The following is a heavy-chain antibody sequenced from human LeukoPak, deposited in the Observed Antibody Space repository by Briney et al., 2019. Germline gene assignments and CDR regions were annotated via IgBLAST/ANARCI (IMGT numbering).Heavy chain of an antibody. J-gene: IGHJ2*01. CDR2: IKSQSDGGTT. CDR3: SYGANFYFDL. D-gene: IGHD1-1*01. V-gene: IGHV3-15*07. CDR1: GLTLRNIF. Sequence: PGGSLRLSCAVSGLTLRNIFLNWVRQAPGKGPEWVGRIKSQSDGGTTDYAAPVKGRFSISRDDSKNSLFLQMNSLKTEDTAVYYCSYGANFYFDLWGRGTLDTVSS.